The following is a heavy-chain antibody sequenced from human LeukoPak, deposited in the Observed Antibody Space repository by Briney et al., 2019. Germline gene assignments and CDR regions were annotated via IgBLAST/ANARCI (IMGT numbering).Heavy chain of an antibody. Sequence: SETLSLTCAVYGGSITGYYWSWIRQTPGRGLEWVGEIHYTGATSYNPSLKSRATIPTDTSKNQFSLRLSSVTAADTAVYYCARGNIFTGYCFDFWGQGALVTVSS. CDR2: IHYTGAT. V-gene: IGHV4-34*01. J-gene: IGHJ4*02. CDR1: GGSITGYY. D-gene: IGHD3-9*01. CDR3: ARGNIFTGYCFDF.